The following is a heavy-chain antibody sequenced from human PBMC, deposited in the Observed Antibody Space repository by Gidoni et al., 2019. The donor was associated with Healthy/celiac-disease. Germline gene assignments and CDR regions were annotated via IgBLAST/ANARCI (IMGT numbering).Heavy chain of an antibody. CDR2: IYYSGNT. D-gene: IGHD6-13*01. CDR3: ARESMYYSSWYTID. Sequence: QLQLQESGPGLVKPSETLSLTCTVSGGSIRSSSYYWGWIRQPPGKGLEWIGSIYYSGNTYYNPSLKSRVTISVDTSKNQFSLKLSSVTAADTAVYYCARESMYYSSWYTIDWGQGTLVTVSS. J-gene: IGHJ4*02. V-gene: IGHV4-39*02. CDR1: GGSIRSSSYY.